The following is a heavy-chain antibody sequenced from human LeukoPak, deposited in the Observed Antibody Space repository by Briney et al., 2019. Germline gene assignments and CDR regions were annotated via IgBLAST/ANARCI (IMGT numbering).Heavy chain of an antibody. J-gene: IGHJ3*02. CDR2: ISGSGGIT. D-gene: IGHD6-19*01. Sequence: GGSLRLSCAASGFTFSSYAMSWVRQAPGKGLEWVSAISGSGGITYYADSVKGRFTISRDNSKNTLYLQMNSLRAEDTAVYYCAKDLGSGWLKIHDAFDIWGQGTMVTVSS. CDR3: AKDLGSGWLKIHDAFDI. V-gene: IGHV3-23*01. CDR1: GFTFSSYA.